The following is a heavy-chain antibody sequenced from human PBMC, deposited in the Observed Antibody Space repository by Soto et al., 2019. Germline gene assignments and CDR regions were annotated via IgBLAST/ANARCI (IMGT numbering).Heavy chain of an antibody. V-gene: IGHV4-4*02. Sequence: QVQLQESGPGLVKPSGTLSLTCAVSGGSISSSNWWSWVRQPPGKGLEWIGEIYHSGSTNYNPSLKSRVTISVDKSKNQFSLKLSSVTAADTAVYYCARDYREGWLAHRYYYYGMDVWGQGTTVTVSS. J-gene: IGHJ6*02. CDR2: IYHSGST. CDR3: ARDYREGWLAHRYYYYGMDV. CDR1: GGSISSSNW. D-gene: IGHD6-19*01.